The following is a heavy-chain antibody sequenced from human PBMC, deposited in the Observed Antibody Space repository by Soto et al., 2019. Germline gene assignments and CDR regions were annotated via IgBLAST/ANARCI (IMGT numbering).Heavy chain of an antibody. CDR2: LSGSGGST. D-gene: IGHD2-2*01. Sequence: GESWRECYAGSGGIVRSCALIWCRQAPWKGLEWVSVLSGSGGSTYYADSVKGRFTISRDNSKNTLYLQMNSLRAEDTSVYSCANDDQCLSRRYFHY. V-gene: IGHV3-23*01. J-gene: IGHJ4*03. CDR1: GGIVRSCA. CDR3: ANDDQCLSRRYFHY.